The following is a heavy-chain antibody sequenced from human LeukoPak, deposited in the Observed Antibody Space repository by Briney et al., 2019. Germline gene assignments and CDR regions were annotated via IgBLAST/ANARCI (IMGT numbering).Heavy chain of an antibody. D-gene: IGHD3-10*01. J-gene: IGHJ4*02. CDR3: AKDRQNYYGSGYYFDY. V-gene: IGHV3-23*01. Sequence: GGSLRLSCALWGFSFRSYAMTWVRQAPGKGLDWVASISSSGESTYYAVSVKGRFTISRDNSRSTLYLEMNSLRVEDTAVYYCAKDRQNYYGSGYYFDYWGQGTLVTVSS. CDR1: GFSFRSYA. CDR2: ISSSGEST.